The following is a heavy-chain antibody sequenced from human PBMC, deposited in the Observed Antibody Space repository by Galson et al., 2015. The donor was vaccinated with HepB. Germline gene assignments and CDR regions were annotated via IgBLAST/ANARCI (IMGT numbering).Heavy chain of an antibody. V-gene: IGHV3-23*01. CDR1: GFTFSSYA. J-gene: IGHJ6*03. CDR3: ARSRPPGGHYFYYVDV. CDR2: ISYGGGTT. D-gene: IGHD1-14*01. Sequence: SLRLSCAASGFTFSSYAMSWVRQAPEKGLEWVSTISYGGGTTYYADSVKGRFTMSRDNSKNTPSLQMNSLRAEDTAVYFCARSRPPGGHYFYYVDVWGKGTTVTVS.